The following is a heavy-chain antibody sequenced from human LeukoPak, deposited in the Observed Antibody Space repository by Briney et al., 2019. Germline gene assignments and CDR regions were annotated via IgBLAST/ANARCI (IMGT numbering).Heavy chain of an antibody. CDR2: SIPIFGTA. D-gene: IGHD6-19*01. CDR3: ARGGTDSSGWLNYYYGMDV. J-gene: IGHJ6*04. V-gene: IGHV1-69*13. CDR1: GGTFSSYA. Sequence: ASVKVSCKASGGTFSSYAISWVRQAPGQGLEWMGGSIPIFGTANYAQKFQGRVTITADESTSTAYMELSSLRSEDTAVYYCARGGTDSSGWLNYYYGMDVWGKGTTVTVSS.